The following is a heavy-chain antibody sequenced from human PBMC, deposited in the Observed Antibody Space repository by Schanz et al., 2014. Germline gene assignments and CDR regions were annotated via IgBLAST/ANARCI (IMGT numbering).Heavy chain of an antibody. V-gene: IGHV3-33*01. D-gene: IGHD6-19*01. CDR2: IWSDGSGR. J-gene: IGHJ4*02. CDR3: ARVHRYYPSGWGYCDY. CDR1: GFIFSNYG. Sequence: QVQLVESGGGVVQPGGSLRLSCAASGFIFSNYGMHWVRQAPGKGLEWVAVIWSDGSGRYYDDSVKGRFTISRDSPKNTLYLQMNSLRAEDTAVDYCARVHRYYPSGWGYCDYWGQGTLVTVSS.